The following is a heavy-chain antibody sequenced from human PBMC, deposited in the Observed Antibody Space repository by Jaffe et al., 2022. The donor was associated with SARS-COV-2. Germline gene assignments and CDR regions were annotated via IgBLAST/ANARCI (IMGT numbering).Heavy chain of an antibody. Sequence: EVQLLESGGGLVQPGGSLRLSCAVSGLFSAYSFNWVRQAPGKGLEWISSINGNSEYIYYADSVRGRFTISRDNAKKSLSLHMDSLRLEDTAIYYCTRELHEGFEYWGQGTLVTVSA. J-gene: IGHJ4*02. CDR2: INGNSEYI. CDR1: GLFSAYS. V-gene: IGHV3-21*01. CDR3: TRELHEGFEY.